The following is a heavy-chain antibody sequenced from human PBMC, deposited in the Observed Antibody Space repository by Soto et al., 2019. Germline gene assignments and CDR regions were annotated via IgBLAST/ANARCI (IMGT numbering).Heavy chain of an antibody. V-gene: IGHV3-53*01. J-gene: IGHJ3*02. D-gene: IGHD1-1*01. CDR3: ATWHLQEHAYDI. Sequence: PGGSLSLSCEAFGFTVSGKKYVAWVRQAPGKGLEWVSALYDLDGTYYADSVKGRFTTSSDSSRTTVYLQMSSLRPDDTTVYSCATWHLQEHAYDIWGQGTMVT. CDR1: GFTVSGKKY. CDR2: LYDLDGT.